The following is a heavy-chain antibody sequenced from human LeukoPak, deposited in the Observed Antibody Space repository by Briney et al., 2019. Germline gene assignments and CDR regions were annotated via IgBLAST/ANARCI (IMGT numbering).Heavy chain of an antibody. Sequence: SVKVSCKASGGTFSSYAISWVRQAPGQGLEWMGGIIPIFGTANYAQKFQGRVTITTDESMSTAYMELSSLRSEDTAVYYCARDPYYDSSGSTFDDAFDIWGQGTMVTVSS. D-gene: IGHD3-22*01. V-gene: IGHV1-69*05. CDR2: IIPIFGTA. J-gene: IGHJ3*02. CDR1: GGTFSSYA. CDR3: ARDPYYDSSGSTFDDAFDI.